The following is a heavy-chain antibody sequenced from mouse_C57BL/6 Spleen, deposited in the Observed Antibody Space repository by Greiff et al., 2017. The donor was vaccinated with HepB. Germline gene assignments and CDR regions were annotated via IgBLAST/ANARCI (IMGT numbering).Heavy chain of an antibody. J-gene: IGHJ3*01. CDR1: GYTFTGSW. D-gene: IGHD2-4*01. V-gene: IGHV1-9*01. CDR3: VIGGNDYDGFAY. CDR2: ILPGSGST. Sequence: VQLQQSGAELMKPGASVKLSCKATGYTFTGSWIEWVKPRPGHGLEWIGEILPGSGSTNYNEKFKGKATFTADTSSNTAYMQLSSLTTEDSAIYYCVIGGNDYDGFAYWGQGTLVTVSA.